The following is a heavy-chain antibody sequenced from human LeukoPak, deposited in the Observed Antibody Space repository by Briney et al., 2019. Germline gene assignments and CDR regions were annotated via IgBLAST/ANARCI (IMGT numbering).Heavy chain of an antibody. Sequence: SETLSLTCTVSGGSISSYYWSWIRQPPGKGLEWIGYIYYSGSTNYNPSLKRRVTISVDTSKNQFSLKLSSVTAADTAVYYCARALVAAAAPDYWGQGTLVTVSS. D-gene: IGHD6-13*01. V-gene: IGHV4-59*08. CDR3: ARALVAAAAPDY. J-gene: IGHJ4*02. CDR2: IYYSGST. CDR1: GGSISSYY.